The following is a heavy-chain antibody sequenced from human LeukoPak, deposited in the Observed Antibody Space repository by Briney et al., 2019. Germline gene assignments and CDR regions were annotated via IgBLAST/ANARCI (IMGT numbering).Heavy chain of an antibody. Sequence: GRSLRLSCAASGFTFSSYAMHWVRQAPGKGLEWGAVISYDGSNKYYADSVKGRFTISRDNSKNTLYLQMNSLRAEDTAVYYCARDPYYYDSSGLYYYYMDVWGKGTTVTVSS. D-gene: IGHD3-22*01. CDR2: ISYDGSNK. J-gene: IGHJ6*03. CDR3: ARDPYYYDSSGLYYYYMDV. CDR1: GFTFSSYA. V-gene: IGHV3-30*04.